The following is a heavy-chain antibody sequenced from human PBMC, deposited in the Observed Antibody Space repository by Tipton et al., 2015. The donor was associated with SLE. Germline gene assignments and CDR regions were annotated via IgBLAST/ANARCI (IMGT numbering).Heavy chain of an antibody. CDR1: GGSFSGYY. J-gene: IGHJ5*02. Sequence: TLSLTCAVYGGSFSGYYWSWIRQPPGKGLEWIGEINHRGSTNYNPSLKSRVPISVDTSKTQFSLKLSSVTAADTAVYYCARGGDDGNWFDPWGQGTLVTVSS. CDR2: INHRGST. D-gene: IGHD4-17*01. V-gene: IGHV4-34*01. CDR3: ARGGDDGNWFDP.